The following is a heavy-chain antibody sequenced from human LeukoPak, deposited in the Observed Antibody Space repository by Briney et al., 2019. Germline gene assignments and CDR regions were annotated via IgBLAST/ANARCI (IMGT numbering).Heavy chain of an antibody. CDR3: ARVSGRLERQSDLDF. J-gene: IGHJ4*02. D-gene: IGHD1-1*01. CDR2: IDPSSYYV. CDR1: GFTFSSYS. V-gene: IGHV3-21*01. Sequence: GGSLRLSCAASGFTFSSYSMNWVRQAPGKGLEWVSSIDPSSYYVYYGDSVKGRSAISRDNAKNSLYLQINSLRAEDTAVYYCARVSGRLERQSDLDFWGQGTLVTVSS.